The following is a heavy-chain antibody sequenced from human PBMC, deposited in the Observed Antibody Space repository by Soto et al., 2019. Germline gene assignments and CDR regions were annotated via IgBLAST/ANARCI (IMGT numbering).Heavy chain of an antibody. CDR3: VKRGRTWGALHF. CDR1: GFILNNYA. D-gene: IGHD3-16*01. Sequence: VQLLESGGGLVQPGGSLRLSCVASGFILNNYAMSWVRQAPGKGLEWVSTIGGTDGDSDGVARYEDSVKGRFTISRDSSTKTLFLHMDNLRAKDSALYYCVKRGRTWGALHFWRQGTMVDVSS. CDR2: IGGTDGDSDGVA. V-gene: IGHV3-23*01. J-gene: IGHJ3*01.